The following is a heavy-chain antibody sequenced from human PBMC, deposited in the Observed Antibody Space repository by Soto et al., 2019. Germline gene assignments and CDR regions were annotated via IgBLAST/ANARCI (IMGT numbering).Heavy chain of an antibody. CDR3: AKGGETVTTPLDY. J-gene: IGHJ4*02. D-gene: IGHD4-17*01. CDR1: GFTFDDYA. V-gene: IGHV3-9*01. Sequence: EVQLVESGGGLVQPGRSLRLSCAASGFTFDDYAMHWVRQAPGKGLEWVSGISWNSGSIGYADSVKGRFTISRDNAKNSLYLQINSLRAEDTALYYCAKGGETVTTPLDYWGQGTLVTVSS. CDR2: ISWNSGSI.